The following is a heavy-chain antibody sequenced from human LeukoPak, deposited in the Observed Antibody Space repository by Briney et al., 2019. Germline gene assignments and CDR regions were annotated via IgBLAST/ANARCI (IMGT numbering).Heavy chain of an antibody. D-gene: IGHD3-10*01. J-gene: IGHJ4*02. V-gene: IGHV5-51*01. CDR3: ARGTGARGGSGTYALNY. CDR1: GYPFVTYW. CDR2: FFPGDVAA. Sequence: GGSLEISFQTSGYPFVTYWIAWVRQLPGKGLEWMGIFFPGDVAARYSPSFQGQVTISADNSNSTAYLQWSSLKASDAAMYYCARGTGARGGSGTYALNYWGQGTLVTVSS.